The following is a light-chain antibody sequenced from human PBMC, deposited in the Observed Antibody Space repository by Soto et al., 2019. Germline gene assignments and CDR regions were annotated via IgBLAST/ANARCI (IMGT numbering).Light chain of an antibody. V-gene: IGKV3-20*01. Sequence: EIVLTQSPGTLSLSPGERATLSCRASQSVSSSYLAWYQQKPGQAPRLVIYGASSRATGIPDRFSGSGSGTDFTLTISRLEPEDFAVYYCHQYDSSPLTFGGGTKVEIK. CDR3: HQYDSSPLT. J-gene: IGKJ4*01. CDR1: QSVSSSY. CDR2: GAS.